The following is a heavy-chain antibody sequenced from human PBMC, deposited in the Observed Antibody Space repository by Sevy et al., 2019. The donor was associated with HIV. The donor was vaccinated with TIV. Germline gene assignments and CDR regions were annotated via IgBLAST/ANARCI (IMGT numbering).Heavy chain of an antibody. CDR2: INPTSGST. V-gene: IGHV1-46*02. D-gene: IGHD4-17*01. Sequence: ASVKVSCKASGYTFNNYYIHWVRQAPGQGLEWMGLINPTSGSTTYAQKLQGRFTMTRDTSTSTVYMELSSLRSEDTAIYFCARDLTTLSLLDYWGQGTLVTVSS. CDR3: ARDLTTLSLLDY. J-gene: IGHJ4*02. CDR1: GYTFNNYY.